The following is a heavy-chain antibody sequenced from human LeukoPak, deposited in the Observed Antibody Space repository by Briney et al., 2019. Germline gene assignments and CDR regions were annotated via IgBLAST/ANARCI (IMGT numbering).Heavy chain of an antibody. D-gene: IGHD1-26*01. CDR1: GYTFTSYD. J-gene: IGHJ6*02. Sequence: ASVKVSCKASGYTFTSYDINWVRQATGQGLEWMGWMNPNSGNTGYAQKFQGRVTMTRNTSISTAYMELSSLRSEDTAVYYCARSLSGSYFDYYYGMDVWGQGTTVNVSS. V-gene: IGHV1-8*01. CDR2: MNPNSGNT. CDR3: ARSLSGSYFDYYYGMDV.